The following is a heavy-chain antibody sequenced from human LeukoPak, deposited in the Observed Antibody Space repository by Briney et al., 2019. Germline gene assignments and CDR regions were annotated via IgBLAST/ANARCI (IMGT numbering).Heavy chain of an antibody. J-gene: IGHJ5*02. CDR3: ARVAASRSSSPWFDP. Sequence: PVKVSCKASGGTFSSYAISWVRQAPGQGLEWMGGIIPIFGTANYAQKFQGRVTITADESTSTAYMELSSLRSEDTAVYYCARVAASRSSSPWFDPWGQGTQVTVSS. CDR2: IIPIFGTA. CDR1: GGTFSSYA. V-gene: IGHV1-69*13. D-gene: IGHD6-6*01.